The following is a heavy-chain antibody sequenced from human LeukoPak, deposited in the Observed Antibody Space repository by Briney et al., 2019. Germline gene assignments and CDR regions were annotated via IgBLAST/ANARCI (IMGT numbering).Heavy chain of an antibody. J-gene: IGHJ4*02. Sequence: PGRSLRLSCAASGFTFSSYGMHWVRQAPGKGLEWVAVISYDGSNKYYADSVKGRFTISRDNSKNTLYLQMNSPRAEDTAVYYCAKDHGLRYFDWGFDYWGQGTLVTVSS. CDR2: ISYDGSNK. D-gene: IGHD3-9*01. V-gene: IGHV3-30*18. CDR3: AKDHGLRYFDWGFDY. CDR1: GFTFSSYG.